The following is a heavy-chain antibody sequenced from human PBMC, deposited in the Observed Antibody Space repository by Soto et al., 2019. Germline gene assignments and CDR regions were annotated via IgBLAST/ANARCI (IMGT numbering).Heavy chain of an antibody. Sequence: NFSLRRIRPHPGKGLEWIGYIYYSGSTNYNPSLKSRVTISVDTSKNQFSLKLSSVTATDTAVYYCARGRQSGERRGMGVWAQGTSVTGPS. CDR2: IYYSGST. D-gene: IGHD1-1*01. J-gene: IGHJ6*02. CDR3: ARGRQSGERRGMGV. V-gene: IGHV4-59*12. CDR1: NFS.